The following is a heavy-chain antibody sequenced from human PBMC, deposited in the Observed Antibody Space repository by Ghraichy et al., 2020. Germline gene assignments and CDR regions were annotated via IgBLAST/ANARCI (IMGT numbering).Heavy chain of an antibody. D-gene: IGHD3-16*01. CDR3: ARSSGGDNLGDGFDN. J-gene: IGHJ3*02. V-gene: IGHV1-3*01. Sequence: ASVKVSCKASGYTFTRYVIHWVRQAPGQSLEWMGWINAGNGNTKYSQKFQGRVSITGDTSATTAYMELRSLRSEDTAVYFCARSSGGDNLGDGFDNWGQGTVVTVSS. CDR2: INAGNGNT. CDR1: GYTFTRYV.